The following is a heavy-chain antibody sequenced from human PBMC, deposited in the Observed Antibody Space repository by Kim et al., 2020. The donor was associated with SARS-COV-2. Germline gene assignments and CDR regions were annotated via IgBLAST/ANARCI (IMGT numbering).Heavy chain of an antibody. D-gene: IGHD3-10*01. Sequence: VKGRFTIYRDNAKNTLDLQMNSLRAEDTAVYDCAKGGYGSGSYYTRFDPWGQGTLVTVSS. CDR3: AKGGYGSGSYYTRFDP. V-gene: IGHV3-23*01. J-gene: IGHJ5*02.